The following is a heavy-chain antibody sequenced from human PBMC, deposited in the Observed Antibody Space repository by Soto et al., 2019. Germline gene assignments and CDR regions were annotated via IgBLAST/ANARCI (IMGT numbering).Heavy chain of an antibody. D-gene: IGHD5-18*01. CDR2: INPNRGDT. CDR1: GYIFTDYY. CDR3: ASHSYVSGIDP. Sequence: QVQLVQSGAEVKKPGASVKVSCKASGYIFTDYYINWVRQAPGQGLEWMGWINPNRGDTNYAQKFQGRVTITADESTSTAYMELSSLRSEDTAVYYCASHSYVSGIDPWGQGTLVTVSS. V-gene: IGHV1-2*02. J-gene: IGHJ5*02.